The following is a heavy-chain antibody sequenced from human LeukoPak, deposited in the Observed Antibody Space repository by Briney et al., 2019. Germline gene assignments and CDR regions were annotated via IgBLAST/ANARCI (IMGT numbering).Heavy chain of an antibody. CDR3: ARGGYSSSWDNFDY. CDR1: GFTFSTYA. CDR2: ISYDGSNK. D-gene: IGHD6-13*01. Sequence: GGSLRLSCAASGFTFSTYAIHWVRQAPGMGLEWVAVISYDGSNKYYADSVKGRFTISRDNSKNTLYLQMNSLRAEDTAVYYCARGGYSSSWDNFDYWGQGTLVTVSS. V-gene: IGHV3-30-3*01. J-gene: IGHJ4*02.